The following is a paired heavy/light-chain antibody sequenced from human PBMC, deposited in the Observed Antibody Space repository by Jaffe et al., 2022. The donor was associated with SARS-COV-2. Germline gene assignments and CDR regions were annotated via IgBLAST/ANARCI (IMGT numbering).Light chain of an antibody. V-gene: IGKV1-9*01. CDR1: QGISSY. CDR3: QQLNSYPPLT. J-gene: IGKJ4*01. Sequence: DIQLTQSPSFLSASVGDRVTITCRASQGISSYLAWYQQKPGKAPKLLIYAASTLQSGVPSRFSGSGSGTEFTLTISSLQPEDFATYYCQQLNSYPPLTFGGGTKVEIK. CDR2: AAS.
Heavy chain of an antibody. V-gene: IGHV3-48*02. CDR2: ISSSSSTI. CDR1: GFTFSSYS. CDR3: ARGEGCSGGSCYFWRGPTFAFDI. D-gene: IGHD2-15*01. J-gene: IGHJ3*02. Sequence: EVQLVESGGGLVQPGGSLRLSCAASGFTFSSYSMNWVRQAPGKGLEWVSYISSSSSTIYYADSVKGRFTISRDNAKNSLYLQMNSLRDEDTAVYYCARGEGCSGGSCYFWRGPTFAFDIWGQGTMVTVSS.